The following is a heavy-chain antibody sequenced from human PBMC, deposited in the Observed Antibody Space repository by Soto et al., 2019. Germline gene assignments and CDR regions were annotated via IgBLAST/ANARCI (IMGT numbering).Heavy chain of an antibody. CDR3: ARSGRNAYFNMDV. CDR2: IYPGDSDT. J-gene: IGHJ6*02. D-gene: IGHD1-26*01. CDR1: GYSFATFW. Sequence: PGESLKISCKGSGYSFATFWIGWVRQMPGKGLEWMGVIYPGDSDTRYSPSFQGQVTMSVDKSISTAYLQWSFLTASDTTTYYCARSGRNAYFNMDVWGQGTTVTVSS. V-gene: IGHV5-51*01.